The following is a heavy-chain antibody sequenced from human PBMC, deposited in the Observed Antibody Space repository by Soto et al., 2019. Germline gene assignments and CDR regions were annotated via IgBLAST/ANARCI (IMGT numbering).Heavy chain of an antibody. CDR2: ISSSGSTI. D-gene: IGHD3-16*02. Sequence: RGSLRLSCAASGFTFSDYYMSWIRQAPGKGLEWVSYISSSGSTIYYADSVKGRFTISRDNAKNSLYLQMNSLRAEDTAVYYCARSNYDYIWGSYRYPEDAFDIWGQGTMVTVSS. CDR3: ARSNYDYIWGSYRYPEDAFDI. J-gene: IGHJ3*02. CDR1: GFTFSDYY. V-gene: IGHV3-11*01.